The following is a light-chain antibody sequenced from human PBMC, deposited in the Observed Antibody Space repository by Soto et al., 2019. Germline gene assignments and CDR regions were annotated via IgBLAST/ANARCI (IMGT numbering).Light chain of an antibody. Sequence: EIVLTQSPGTLSLSPGERATLSCRASQSINSYLAWYQQKPGQAPRLLIYGASSRATGIPDRFSGSGSGTDFALTISRLEPEDFAVYYCQQYGSSPYTFGQGTKLEIK. V-gene: IGKV3-20*01. CDR1: QSINSY. CDR3: QQYGSSPYT. CDR2: GAS. J-gene: IGKJ2*01.